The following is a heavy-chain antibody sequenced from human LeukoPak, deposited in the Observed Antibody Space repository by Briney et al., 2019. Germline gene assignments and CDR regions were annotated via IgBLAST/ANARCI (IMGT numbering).Heavy chain of an antibody. CDR1: GGSISSYY. D-gene: IGHD6-19*01. J-gene: IGHJ5*02. CDR3: ARLSGYSSGPMLDP. CDR2: IYYSGST. Sequence: PSETLSLTCTVSGGSISSYYWNWIRQPPGKGLEWIGYIYYSGSTNYNPSLKSRITMSVDTSKNQFSLKLSSVTAADTAVYYCARLSGYSSGPMLDPWGQGTLVTVSS. V-gene: IGHV4-59*01.